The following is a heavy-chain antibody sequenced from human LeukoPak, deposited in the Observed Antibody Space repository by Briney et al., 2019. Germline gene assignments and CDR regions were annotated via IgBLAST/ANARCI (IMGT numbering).Heavy chain of an antibody. Sequence: ETLSLTCAVSGGSISSSNWWSWVRQAPGKGLEWVSAISGSGGSTYYADSVKGRFTISRDNSKNTLYLQMNSLRAEDTAVYYCAKDFSYLRSWGQGTLVTVSS. D-gene: IGHD2/OR15-2a*01. CDR2: ISGSGGST. CDR1: GGSISSSN. J-gene: IGHJ5*02. V-gene: IGHV3-23*01. CDR3: AKDFSYLRS.